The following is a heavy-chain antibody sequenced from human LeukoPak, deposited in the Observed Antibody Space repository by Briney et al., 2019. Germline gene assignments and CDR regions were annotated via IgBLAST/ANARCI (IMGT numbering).Heavy chain of an antibody. D-gene: IGHD3-9*01. V-gene: IGHV3-30*18. J-gene: IGHJ4*02. Sequence: GGSLRLSCAASGFTFRNYGMHWVRQAPGKGLEWVAVISFDGTNKYYADSVKGRFTISRDNSKNTLYLQLNSLRAEDTAVFYCAKVDTGYYQGTEFWGQGTLVTVSS. CDR2: ISFDGTNK. CDR3: AKVDTGYYQGTEF. CDR1: GFTFRNYG.